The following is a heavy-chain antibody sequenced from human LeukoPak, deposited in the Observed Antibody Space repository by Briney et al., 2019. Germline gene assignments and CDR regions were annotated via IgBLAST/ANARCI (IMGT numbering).Heavy chain of an antibody. J-gene: IGHJ3*02. Sequence: SETLSLTCTVSGGSISSSSYYWGWIRQPPGKGLEWIGTIYYSGSTYLNPSLKSRVTVSVDTSKNQFSLQLSSVTAADTAVYYCAREVHDYVWGSQHDALDIWGQGTMVTVSS. D-gene: IGHD3-16*01. CDR1: GGSISSSSYY. CDR2: IYYSGST. CDR3: AREVHDYVWGSQHDALDI. V-gene: IGHV4-39*02.